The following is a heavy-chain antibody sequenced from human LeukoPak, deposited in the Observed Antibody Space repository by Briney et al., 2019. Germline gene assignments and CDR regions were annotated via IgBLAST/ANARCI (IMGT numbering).Heavy chain of an antibody. CDR3: ARQRSPGTDS. Sequence: PGGSLRLSCAASGFTLSDYDMSWIRQAPGKGLEWVSYISSSGSRIYYADSVKGRFTISRDNAKNSLFLQMDNLRAEDTAVYYCARQRSPGTDSWGQGTPVTVSS. D-gene: IGHD1-1*01. CDR1: GFTLSDYD. V-gene: IGHV3-11*01. CDR2: ISSSGSRI. J-gene: IGHJ4*02.